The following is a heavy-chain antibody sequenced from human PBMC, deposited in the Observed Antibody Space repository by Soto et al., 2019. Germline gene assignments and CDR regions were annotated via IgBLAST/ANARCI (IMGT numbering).Heavy chain of an antibody. Sequence: QVQLVQSGAEVKKPGASVKVSCQASGYTFAIHYIHWVRQAPGQGLEWMGVINPNGGNTRYAQRCQDRLTLTTDTPTNTVYLDLSSLSSDDTAVYYCGRDTSGLDYWGQGTLVTVSS. CDR1: GYTFAIHY. CDR2: INPNGGNT. J-gene: IGHJ4*02. V-gene: IGHV1-46*01. CDR3: GRDTSGLDY.